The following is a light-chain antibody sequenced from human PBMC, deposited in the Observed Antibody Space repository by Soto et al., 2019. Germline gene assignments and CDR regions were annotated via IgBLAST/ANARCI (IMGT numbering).Light chain of an antibody. CDR1: QSVSSY. J-gene: IGKJ2*01. CDR3: HQRSNWLYT. CDR2: DAS. V-gene: IGKV3-11*01. Sequence: EIVLTQSPATLSLSPGERATLSCRASQSVSSYLAWYQQKPGQAPRLLIYDASNRAAGIPARFSGSGSGTAFTLTISSLEAEDFAVYYCHQRSNWLYTFGQGTKLEIK.